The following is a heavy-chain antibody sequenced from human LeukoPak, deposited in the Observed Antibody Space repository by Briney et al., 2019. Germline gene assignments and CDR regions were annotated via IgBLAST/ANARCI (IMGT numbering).Heavy chain of an antibody. CDR2: ISSSSSTI. V-gene: IGHV3-48*02. CDR1: GFTFSSYN. Sequence: PGGSLRLSCAASGFTFSSYNMNWVRQAPGKGLEWVSYISSSSSTIYYADSVKGRFTISRDNAKNSLYLQMNSLRDEDTAVYYCARDRRRGYCSSTSCRTDAFDIWGRGTMVTVSS. CDR3: ARDRRRGYCSSTSCRTDAFDI. J-gene: IGHJ3*02. D-gene: IGHD2-2*01.